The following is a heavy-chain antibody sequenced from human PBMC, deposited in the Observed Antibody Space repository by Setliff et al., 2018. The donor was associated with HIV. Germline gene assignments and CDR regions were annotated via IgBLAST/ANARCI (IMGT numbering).Heavy chain of an antibody. Sequence: LRLSCAASGFTFSDYYLNWVRQAPGKGLEWVASINQDGGQKYYVDSVKGRFTISRDNAKNSLYLQMNSLRAEDTAVYYCARDKGPNLLDYWGQGTLVTVSS. D-gene: IGHD2-8*01. CDR3: ARDKGPNLLDY. CDR2: INQDGGQK. CDR1: GFTFSDYY. J-gene: IGHJ4*02. V-gene: IGHV3-7*01.